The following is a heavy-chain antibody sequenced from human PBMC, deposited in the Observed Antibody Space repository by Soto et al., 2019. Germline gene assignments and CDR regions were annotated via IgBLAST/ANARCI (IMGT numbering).Heavy chain of an antibody. V-gene: IGHV3-23*01. J-gene: IGHJ3*02. CDR1: GFVPSTYA. CDR2: ITIGGESA. Sequence: GGALGIACATSGFVPSTYAMNWVRQATGKGLAWVSAITIGGESAFYAESVSGRFTIYRDNSFNTLYLQMRSLRPEDTAVYYCAHPRWYGVFYAVDIWGQATTVTVSS. D-gene: IGHD4-17*01. CDR3: AHPRWYGVFYAVDI.